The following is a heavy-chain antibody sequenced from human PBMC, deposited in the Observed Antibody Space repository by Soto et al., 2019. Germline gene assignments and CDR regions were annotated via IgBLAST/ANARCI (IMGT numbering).Heavy chain of an antibody. V-gene: IGHV3-23*01. D-gene: IGHD3-3*01. Sequence: EVKLLESGGGLVQPGGSLRLSCAASGFTFSSYAMSWVRQAPGKGLEWVSAISGSGGSTYYADSVKGRFTISRDNSKNTLYLQMNSLRAEDTAVYYCAKDLEYYDFWSGSPNDAFDLWGQGTMVTVSS. J-gene: IGHJ3*01. CDR1: GFTFSSYA. CDR3: AKDLEYYDFWSGSPNDAFDL. CDR2: ISGSGGST.